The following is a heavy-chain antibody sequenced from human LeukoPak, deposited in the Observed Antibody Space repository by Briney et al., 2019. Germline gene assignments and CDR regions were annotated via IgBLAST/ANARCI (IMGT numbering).Heavy chain of an antibody. CDR1: GFTFSSYS. D-gene: IGHD3-22*01. CDR3: ASCSYDNSGYYYA. J-gene: IGHJ5*02. CDR2: ISAGSGVM. Sequence: PGGSLRPSCVASGFTFSSYSMNWVRQAPGKGLEWISYISAGSGVMYYADSVKGRFTISRDNAKNSLYLQMNRLRDEDTAVYYCASCSYDNSGYYYAWGQGTLVTVSS. V-gene: IGHV3-48*02.